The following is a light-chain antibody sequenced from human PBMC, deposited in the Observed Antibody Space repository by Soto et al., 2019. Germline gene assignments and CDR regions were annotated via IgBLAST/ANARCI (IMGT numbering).Light chain of an antibody. CDR2: DAS. Sequence: DIQMTQSPSTLSASVGDRVTVTCRASQDIGSWLAWYQQKPGQAPTLLIFDASNLEDGVPSRFSAGGSGTEFTLTITSLQPDDFATYYCQQYDTYLWTCGQGTKVEVK. CDR3: QQYDTYLWT. CDR1: QDIGSW. V-gene: IGKV1-5*01. J-gene: IGKJ1*01.